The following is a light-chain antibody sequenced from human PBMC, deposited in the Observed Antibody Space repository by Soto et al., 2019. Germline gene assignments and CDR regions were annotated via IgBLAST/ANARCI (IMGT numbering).Light chain of an antibody. CDR3: SSYTSGSKGV. CDR1: SSDVGGYNY. Sequence: QSALTQPASVSGSPGQSITISCTGTSSDVGGYNYVSWYQQHPGKAPKLMIYDVSNRPSGVSNRFSGSKSGNTASLTISGLQAEDEADYYCSSYTSGSKGVFGGGIKLTVL. CDR2: DVS. J-gene: IGLJ2*01. V-gene: IGLV2-14*01.